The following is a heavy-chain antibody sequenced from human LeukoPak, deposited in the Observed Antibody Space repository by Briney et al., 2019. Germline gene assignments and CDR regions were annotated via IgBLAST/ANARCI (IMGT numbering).Heavy chain of an antibody. CDR2: ISGSGGST. CDR1: GLTFSSYA. Sequence: GGSLRLSCAASGLTFSSYAMSWVRQAPGKGLEWVSAISGSGGSTYYADSVKGRFTISRDNSKNTLYLQMNSLRAEDTAVYYCATAVPLSGSFFTYYYYGMDVWGQGTTVTVSS. J-gene: IGHJ6*02. CDR3: ATAVPLSGSFFTYYYYGMDV. V-gene: IGHV3-23*01. D-gene: IGHD2-15*01.